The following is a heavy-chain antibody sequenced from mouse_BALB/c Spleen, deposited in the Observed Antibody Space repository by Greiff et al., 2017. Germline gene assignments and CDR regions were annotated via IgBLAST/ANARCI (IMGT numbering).Heavy chain of an antibody. V-gene: IGHV5-6-4*01. CDR3: TRDRGITRATGYYAMDY. J-gene: IGHJ4*01. Sequence: EVQVVESGGGLVKPGGSLKLSCAASGFTFSSYTMSWVRQTPEKRLEWVATISSGGSYTYYPDSVKGRFTISRDNAKNTLYLQMSSLKSEDTAMYYCTRDRGITRATGYYAMDYWGQGTSVTVSS. D-gene: IGHD1-2*01. CDR2: ISSGGSYT. CDR1: GFTFSSYT.